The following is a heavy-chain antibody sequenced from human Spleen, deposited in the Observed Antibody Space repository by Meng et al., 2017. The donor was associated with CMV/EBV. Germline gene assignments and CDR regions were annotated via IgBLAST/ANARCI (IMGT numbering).Heavy chain of an antibody. D-gene: IGHD3-22*01. J-gene: IGHJ4*02. CDR2: IRYDGSNK. CDR1: GFTFSSYG. Sequence: GESLKISCAASGFTFSSYGMHWVRQAPGKGLEWVAFIRYDGSNKYYADSVKGRFTISRDNSKNTLYLQMNSLRAEDTAVYYCAIHSGLVCWGQGTLVTVSS. CDR3: AIHSGLVC. V-gene: IGHV3-30*02.